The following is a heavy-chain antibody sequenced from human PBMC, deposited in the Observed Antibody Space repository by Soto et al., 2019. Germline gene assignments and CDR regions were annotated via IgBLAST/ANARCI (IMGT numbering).Heavy chain of an antibody. Sequence: EVQLVESGGGLVQPGGSLRLSCAASGFTVSSNYMSWVRQAPGKGLEWVSVIYSGGSTYYADSVKGRFTISRDNSKNTPYLQMNSLRAEDTAVYYCARSSIGWYLNWFDPWGQVTLVTVSS. CDR2: IYSGGST. D-gene: IGHD6-19*01. CDR1: GFTVSSNY. V-gene: IGHV3-66*01. CDR3: ARSSIGWYLNWFDP. J-gene: IGHJ5*02.